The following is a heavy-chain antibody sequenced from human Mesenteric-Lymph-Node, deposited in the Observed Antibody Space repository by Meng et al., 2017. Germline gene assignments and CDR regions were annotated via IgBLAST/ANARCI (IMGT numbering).Heavy chain of an antibody. V-gene: IGHV4-39*07. CDR1: GGSISSSSYY. Sequence: ESLKISCTVSGGSISSSSYYWGWIRQPPGKGLEWIGSIYHSGSTYYNPSLKSRVTISVNTSKNQFSLKLSSVTAADTAVYYCARDFSTMSYFQHWGQGTLVTVSS. D-gene: IGHD2/OR15-2a*01. CDR3: ARDFSTMSYFQH. CDR2: IYHSGST. J-gene: IGHJ1*01.